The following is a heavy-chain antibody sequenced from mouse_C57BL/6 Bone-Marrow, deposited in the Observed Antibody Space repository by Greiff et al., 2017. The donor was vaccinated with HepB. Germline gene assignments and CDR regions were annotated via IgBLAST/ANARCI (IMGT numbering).Heavy chain of an antibody. CDR2: IDPENGDT. J-gene: IGHJ1*03. Sequence: EVKVVESGAELVRPGASVKLSCTASGFNIKDDYMHWVKQRPEQGLEWIGWIDPENGDTEYASKFQGKATITADTSSNTAYLQLSSLTSEDTAVYYCTLIYYGNYGRYFDVWGTGTTVTVSS. V-gene: IGHV14-4*01. D-gene: IGHD2-1*01. CDR1: GFNIKDDY. CDR3: TLIYYGNYGRYFDV.